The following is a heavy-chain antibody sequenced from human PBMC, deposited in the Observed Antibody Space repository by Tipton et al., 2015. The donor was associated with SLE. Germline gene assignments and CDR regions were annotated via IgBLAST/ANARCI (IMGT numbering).Heavy chain of an antibody. D-gene: IGHD3-10*01. CDR2: IYTSGST. V-gene: IGHV4-4*07. Sequence: TLSLTCTVSGGSISSYYWSWIRQPAGKGLEWIGRIYTSGSTNYNPPLKSRVTMSVDTSTNQFSLKLSSVTAADTAVYYCARPDDSGSYAFDIWGQGTMVTVSS. CDR1: GGSISSYY. CDR3: ARPDDSGSYAFDI. J-gene: IGHJ3*02.